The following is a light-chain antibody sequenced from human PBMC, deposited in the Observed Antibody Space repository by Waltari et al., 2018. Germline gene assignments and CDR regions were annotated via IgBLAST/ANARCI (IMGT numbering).Light chain of an antibody. V-gene: IGLV2-23*02. CDR3: CSYASSITYV. Sequence: QSALTQPASVSGSPGQSITISCTGTSSDVVSYNLVSWYQQHPGKAPQLMVYEVSKRPSGVSNRFSGSKSGNTAALTISGLQAEDEADYYCCSYASSITYVFGTGTKVTVL. J-gene: IGLJ1*01. CDR2: EVS. CDR1: SSDVVSYNL.